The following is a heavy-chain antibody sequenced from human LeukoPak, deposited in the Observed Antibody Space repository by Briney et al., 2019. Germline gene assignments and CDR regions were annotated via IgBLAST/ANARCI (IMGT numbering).Heavy chain of an antibody. CDR3: AKHQRYFDWLFDY. CDR1: GFTFSSYG. J-gene: IGHJ4*02. D-gene: IGHD3-9*01. V-gene: IGHV3-30*02. CDR2: IRYDGSNK. Sequence: GGSLRLSCAASGFTFSSYGMHWVRQAPGKGVEWVAFIRYDGSNKYYADSVKGRFTISRDNSKNTLYLHVNSLRPEDTAVYYCAKHQRYFDWLFDYWGQGTLVTVSS.